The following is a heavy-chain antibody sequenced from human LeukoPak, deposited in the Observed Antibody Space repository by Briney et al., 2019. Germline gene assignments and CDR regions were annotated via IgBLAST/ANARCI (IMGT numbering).Heavy chain of an antibody. J-gene: IGHJ5*02. V-gene: IGHV3-9*03. CDR1: GFTFDDYA. Sequence: PGGSLRLSCAASGFTFDDYAMHWVRQAPGKGLEWVSGISWNSGSIGYADPVKGRFTISRDNAKNSLYLQMNSLRAEDMALYYCAKGQPQYSSSWYYNWFDPWGQGTLVTVSS. CDR3: AKGQPQYSSSWYYNWFDP. D-gene: IGHD6-13*01. CDR2: ISWNSGSI.